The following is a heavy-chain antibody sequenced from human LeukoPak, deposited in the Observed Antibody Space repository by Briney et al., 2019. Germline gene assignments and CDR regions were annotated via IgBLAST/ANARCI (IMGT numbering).Heavy chain of an antibody. D-gene: IGHD2/OR15-2a*01. V-gene: IGHV1-18*01. CDR2: ISDYNGNT. CDR1: GYTFTTHG. Sequence: ASVTVSCKASGYTFTTHGISWVRQAPGQGLEWMGWISDYNGNTNYAQKFHGRVAMTTDTSTNTAYMDLKTLRSDDTAVYYWARGTFWFDPWGQGTLVTVSS. CDR3: ARGTFWFDP. J-gene: IGHJ5*02.